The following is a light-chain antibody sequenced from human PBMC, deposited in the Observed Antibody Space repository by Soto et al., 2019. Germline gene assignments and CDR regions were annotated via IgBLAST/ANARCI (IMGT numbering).Light chain of an antibody. CDR3: GAWDSSLSVVI. V-gene: IGLV1-51*01. J-gene: IGLJ2*01. CDR2: DDN. CDR1: SSNIGNNY. Sequence: HSVLTQPPSVSAAPGQKVTISCSGSSSNIGNNYVSWYQQVPGTAPKLLIFDDNRRPPGIPDRFSGSKSGTSATLGITGLQTGDEADYYCGAWDSSLSVVIFGGGTKLTVL.